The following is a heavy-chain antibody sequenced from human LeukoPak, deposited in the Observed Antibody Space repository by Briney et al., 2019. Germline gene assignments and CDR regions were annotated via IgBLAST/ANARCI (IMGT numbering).Heavy chain of an antibody. CDR3: AREELGIDY. J-gene: IGHJ4*02. Sequence: PSETLSLTCAVYGGSFSGYYWSWIRQPPGKGLEWIGYIYHSGSTYYNPSLKSRVTISVDRSKNQFSLKLSSVTTADTAVYYCAREELGIDYWGQGTLVTVSS. D-gene: IGHD7-27*01. V-gene: IGHV4-34*01. CDR1: GGSFSGYY. CDR2: IYHSGST.